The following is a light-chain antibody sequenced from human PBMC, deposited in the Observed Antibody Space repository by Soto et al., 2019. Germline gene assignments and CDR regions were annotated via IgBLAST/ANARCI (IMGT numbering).Light chain of an antibody. CDR1: QSISSS. V-gene: IGKV1-39*01. Sequence: EIEMTQSPSSLSASVGETITITCRASQSISSSLNWFQHSPGQPPKLLLFAASNLHAGVPPRFSGSGSGTSFSLTIRSLQPEDFATYYCQQSFNLPRTFGPGTRVEFK. CDR3: QQSFNLPRT. J-gene: IGKJ1*01. CDR2: AAS.